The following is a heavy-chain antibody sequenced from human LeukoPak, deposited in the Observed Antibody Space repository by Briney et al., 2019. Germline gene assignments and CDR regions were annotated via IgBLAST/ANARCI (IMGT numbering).Heavy chain of an antibody. J-gene: IGHJ4*02. CDR1: GFTFSNYA. D-gene: IGHD4-11*01. CDR2: ISYDGSTK. CDR3: ARAGVTTVRVDYLDY. V-gene: IGHV3-30*04. Sequence: GGSLRLSCAAFGFTFSNYAMHWVRQAPGKGLNWVAVISYDGSTKKYADSVKGRFTISRGNSNNTVYLQMDSLRAEDTAVYYCARAGVTTVRVDYLDYWGQGTLVSVSS.